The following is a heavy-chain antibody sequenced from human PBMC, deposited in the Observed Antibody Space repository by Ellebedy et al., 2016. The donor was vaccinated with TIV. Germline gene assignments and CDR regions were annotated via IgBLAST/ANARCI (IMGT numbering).Heavy chain of an antibody. Sequence: GESLKISCAASGFTFSSSAMHWVRQAPGKGLEWVAVISYDGSNKYYADSVKGRFTISRDNSKNTLYLQMNSLRAEDTAVYYCARDEGDYYDSSGYPGESAYWGQGTLVTVSS. CDR3: ARDEGDYYDSSGYPGESAY. D-gene: IGHD3-22*01. CDR1: GFTFSSSA. CDR2: ISYDGSNK. J-gene: IGHJ4*02. V-gene: IGHV3-30*01.